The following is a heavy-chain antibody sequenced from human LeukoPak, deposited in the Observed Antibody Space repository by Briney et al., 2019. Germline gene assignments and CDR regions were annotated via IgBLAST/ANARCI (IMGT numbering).Heavy chain of an antibody. Sequence: GGSLRLSCAASGFTFSSYAMSWVRQAPGKGLEWVSGISGSGDSTYYADSVKGRFTISRDNSKNTLYLQVNSLRAEDTAVYYCAKGWSGMDVWGQGTTVTVSS. J-gene: IGHJ6*02. V-gene: IGHV3-23*01. CDR1: GFTFSSYA. CDR3: AKGWSGMDV. CDR2: ISGSGDST. D-gene: IGHD6-13*01.